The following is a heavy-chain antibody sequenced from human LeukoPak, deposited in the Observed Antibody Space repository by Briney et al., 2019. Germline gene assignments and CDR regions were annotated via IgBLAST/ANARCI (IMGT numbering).Heavy chain of an antibody. V-gene: IGHV4-39*01. CDR2: IHNSGNT. CDR3: ATSGWYLLPGVY. D-gene: IGHD6-19*01. Sequence: PSETLSLTCSVSGDSISSSSYYWGWIRQPPGKGLEWIGSIHNSGNTYYKPSLKSRVTISVDTSKNQFSLKLSSVTAADTAVYYCATSGWYLLPGVYWGQGTLVTVSS. J-gene: IGHJ4*02. CDR1: GDSISSSSYY.